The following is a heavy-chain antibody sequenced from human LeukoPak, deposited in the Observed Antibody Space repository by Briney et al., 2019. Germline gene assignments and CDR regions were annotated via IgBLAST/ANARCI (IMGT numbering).Heavy chain of an antibody. J-gene: IGHJ4*02. V-gene: IGHV3-21*04. CDR3: AKDDAWLRFGE. CDR2: ISSSSSYI. Sequence: GGSLRLSCAGSGFTFNTYNMNWVRQAPGKGLEWVSSISSSSSYIYYADSVKGRFTISRDNAKNSLYLQMNSLRAEYTAVYYCAKDDAWLRFGEWSQGTLVTVSS. D-gene: IGHD3-10*01. CDR1: GFTFNTYN.